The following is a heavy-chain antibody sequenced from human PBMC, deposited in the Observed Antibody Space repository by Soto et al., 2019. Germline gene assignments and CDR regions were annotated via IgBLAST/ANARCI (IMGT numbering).Heavy chain of an antibody. CDR2: IIPLFRTP. CDR1: GGTFSSSA. Sequence: QVQLVQSGAEMKEPGSSVKVSCKTSGGTFSSSAISWLRQAPGQGLEWMGGIIPLFRTPDYAQKFQGRVTIAADESKSTAYMGLRSLRSEDTAVYYCARDNDRLQLGGNYYYILDVWGQGTTIAVSS. J-gene: IGHJ6*02. V-gene: IGHV1-69*12. D-gene: IGHD4-4*01. CDR3: ARDNDRLQLGGNYYYILDV.